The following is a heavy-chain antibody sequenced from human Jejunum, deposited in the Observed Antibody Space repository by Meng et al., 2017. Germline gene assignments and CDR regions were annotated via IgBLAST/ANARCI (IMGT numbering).Heavy chain of an antibody. V-gene: IGHV4-4*02. J-gene: IGHJ4*02. CDR1: GGFSSIYW. D-gene: IGHD1-7*01. CDR3: ARGWKYAWFN. CDR2: MHQSGSS. Sequence: QVRRQESGPGLVRPSGALSPTCAVSGGFSSIYWWSWLRQPPGKGLEWIGEMHQSGSSNYNPSLKSRLTMSVDESKNHFSLKLNSVTAADTAVYYCARGWKYAWFNWGQGTLVTVSS.